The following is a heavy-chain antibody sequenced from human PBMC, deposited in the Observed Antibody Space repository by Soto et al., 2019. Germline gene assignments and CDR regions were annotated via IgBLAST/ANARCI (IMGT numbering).Heavy chain of an antibody. Sequence: XSVKVSCKASGYTFTSYYMHWVRQAPGQGLEWMGWINPNSGGTNYAQKFQGRVTMTRDTSISTAYMELSRLRSDDTAVYYCATPAGELRFLEWSPYGMDVWGQGTTVTVSS. CDR2: INPNSGGT. D-gene: IGHD3-3*01. V-gene: IGHV1-2*02. CDR3: ATPAGELRFLEWSPYGMDV. J-gene: IGHJ6*02. CDR1: GYTFTSYY.